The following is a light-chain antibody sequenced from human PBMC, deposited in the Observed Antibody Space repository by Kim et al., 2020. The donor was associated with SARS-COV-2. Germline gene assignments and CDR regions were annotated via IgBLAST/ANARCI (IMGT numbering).Light chain of an antibody. CDR1: SSNIGALFA. CDR2: RDN. Sequence: RVHISCTWGSSNIGALFAMHWYPHLPGTAPKLLIYRDNYRPSGVPDRFSGSKSGTSASLAITGLQAEDEADYYCQSYDSSLNGYVFGTGTKVTVL. CDR3: QSYDSSLNGYV. J-gene: IGLJ1*01. V-gene: IGLV1-40*01.